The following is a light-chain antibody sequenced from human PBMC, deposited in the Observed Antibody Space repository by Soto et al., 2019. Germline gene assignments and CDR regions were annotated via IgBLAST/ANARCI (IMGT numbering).Light chain of an antibody. CDR2: EVS. CDR3: CSYTNSNTLV. J-gene: IGLJ1*01. Sequence: QSALTQPASVSGSPGQSITISCTGTSSDVGGYNYVSWYQQHPGKAPKVMIYEVSNRPSGVSNRFSGSKSGNTASLTISGLQAEDEADYYCCSYTNSNTLVFGSGSEVTVL. V-gene: IGLV2-14*01. CDR1: SSDVGGYNY.